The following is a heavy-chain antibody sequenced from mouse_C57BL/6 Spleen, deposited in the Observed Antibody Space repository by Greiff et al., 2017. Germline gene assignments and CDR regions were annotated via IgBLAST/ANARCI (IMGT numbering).Heavy chain of an antibody. CDR1: GYSITSGYY. CDR2: ISYDGSN. CDR3: ARDEGSSGSLGY. J-gene: IGHJ2*01. V-gene: IGHV3-6*01. Sequence: EVQLVESGPGLVKPSPSLSLTCSVTGYSITSGYYWNWIRQFPGNKLEWMGYISYDGSNNYNPSLKNRISITRDTSKNQFFLKLNSVTTEDTATYYCARDEGSSGSLGYGGQGTTRTVSS. D-gene: IGHD3-2*02.